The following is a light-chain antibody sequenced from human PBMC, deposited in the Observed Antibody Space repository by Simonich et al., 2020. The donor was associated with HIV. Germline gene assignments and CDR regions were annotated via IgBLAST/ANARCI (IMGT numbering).Light chain of an antibody. CDR1: SSDVGSYNL. CDR2: EGS. Sequence: QSALTQPASVSGSPGQSITIPCTGTSSDVGSYNLVSWYQKHPGKAPKFLIYEGSDQPPGVSNRFSGSKSDNTASLTISVLQAEDEADYYCCSYAGSRTWVFGGGTKVTVL. V-gene: IGLV2-23*01. J-gene: IGLJ3*02. CDR3: CSYAGSRTWV.